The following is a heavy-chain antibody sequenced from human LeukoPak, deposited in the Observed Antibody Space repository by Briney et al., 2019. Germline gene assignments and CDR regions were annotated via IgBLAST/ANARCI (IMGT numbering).Heavy chain of an antibody. CDR1: GYSISSGYY. D-gene: IGHD3-16*01. Sequence: SGTLSLTCTVSGYSISSGYYWGWIRQPPGKGLEWIGSIYLSGSTYYNPSLKSRVTISVDTSKNQFSLKLSSVTAADTAVYYCARVGLGSHDYWGQGTLVTVSS. V-gene: IGHV4-38-2*02. CDR3: ARVGLGSHDY. CDR2: IYLSGST. J-gene: IGHJ4*02.